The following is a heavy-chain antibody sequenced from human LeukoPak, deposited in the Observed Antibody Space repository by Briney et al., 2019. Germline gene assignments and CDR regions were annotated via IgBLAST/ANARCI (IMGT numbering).Heavy chain of an antibody. CDR3: AGNDFWSGYYSWFDP. Sequence: GGSLRLSCAASGFTFSSYEMNWVRQAPGKGLEWVSYISSSGSTIYYADSVKGRFTISRDNAKNSLYLQMNSLRAEDTAVYYCAGNDFWSGYYSWFDPWCQGTLVTVSS. J-gene: IGHJ5*02. CDR1: GFTFSSYE. CDR2: ISSSGSTI. V-gene: IGHV3-48*03. D-gene: IGHD3-3*01.